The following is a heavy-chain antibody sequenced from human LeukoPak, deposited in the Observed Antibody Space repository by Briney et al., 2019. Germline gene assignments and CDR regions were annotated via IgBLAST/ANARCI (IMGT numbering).Heavy chain of an antibody. CDR1: EFVFSTYA. Sequence: GGSLRLSCVASEFVFSTYAMIWVRQAPGEGLKWVSSITSSGTSTTYADSVKGRFTISRDNSKNTLYLQMDSLRAEDTAVYYCARRTGALCTTTPCRLDCWGQGTLVTVSS. CDR2: ITSSGTST. J-gene: IGHJ4*02. V-gene: IGHV3-23*01. D-gene: IGHD2-8*01. CDR3: ARRTGALCTTTPCRLDC.